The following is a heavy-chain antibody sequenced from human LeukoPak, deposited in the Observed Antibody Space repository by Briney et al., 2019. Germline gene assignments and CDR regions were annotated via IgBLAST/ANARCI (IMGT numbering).Heavy chain of an antibody. J-gene: IGHJ4*02. CDR2: IYTSGST. V-gene: IGHV4-4*07. CDR1: GGSISSYY. Sequence: SETLSLTCTVSGGSISSYYWSWIRQPAGKGLEWVGRIYTSGSTNHNPSLKSRVTMSVDTSKNQFSLKLSSVTAADTAVYYCARIYCSGGSCYYFDYWGQGTLVTVSS. CDR3: ARIYCSGGSCYYFDY. D-gene: IGHD2-15*01.